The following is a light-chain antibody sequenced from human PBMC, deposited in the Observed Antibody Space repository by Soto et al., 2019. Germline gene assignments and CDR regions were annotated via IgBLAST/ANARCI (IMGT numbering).Light chain of an antibody. J-gene: IGKJ4*01. V-gene: IGKV3-15*01. CDR1: QSVSYH. CDR3: QQYNSWLT. CDR2: DAS. Sequence: MTQSPATLSVSPGERVTLSCRASQSVSYHVAWYQQKPGQTPRLVIYDASSRASGIPARFSGSRSGTEFSLTISGLQSEDFGVYYCQQYNSWLTFGGGTKVDI.